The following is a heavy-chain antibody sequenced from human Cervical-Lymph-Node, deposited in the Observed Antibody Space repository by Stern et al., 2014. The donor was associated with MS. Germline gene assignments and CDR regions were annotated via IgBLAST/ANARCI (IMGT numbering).Heavy chain of an antibody. CDR2: INTTSTYL. Sequence: LQLQESGGGLVKPGGSLRLSCAASGFTFSSYTMNWVRQAPGKGLEWVSSINTTSTYLYYADSVKGRFTVSRDNAKNSLYLQMISLRGDDTSVYYCANGSPLDYWGQGTLVTVSS. J-gene: IGHJ4*02. V-gene: IGHV3-21*01. CDR1: GFTFSSYT. D-gene: IGHD1-26*01. CDR3: ANGSPLDY.